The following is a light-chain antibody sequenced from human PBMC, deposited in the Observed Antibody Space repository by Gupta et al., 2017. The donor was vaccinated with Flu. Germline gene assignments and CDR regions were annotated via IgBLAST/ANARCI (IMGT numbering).Light chain of an antibody. V-gene: IGLV1-44*01. CDR1: SSNIGSNT. CDR3: AAWDDSLNGPYV. J-gene: IGLJ1*01. CDR2: SNN. Sequence: QSVLTQPPSASGTPGQRVTISCSGSSSNIGSNTVNWYQQLPGTAPKLLSYSNNQRPSGVPDRFSGSKSGTSASLAISGLQSEDEADYYGAAWDDSLNGPYVCGTGTQVTV.